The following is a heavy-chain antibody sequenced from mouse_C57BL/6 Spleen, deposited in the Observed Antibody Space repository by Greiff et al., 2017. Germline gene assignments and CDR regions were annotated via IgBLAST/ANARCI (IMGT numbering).Heavy chain of an antibody. CDR2: IDPSDSYT. V-gene: IGHV1-69*01. D-gene: IGHD4-1*01. CDR3: AGKLGRGYAMDY. Sequence: QVQLQQPGAELVMPGASVKLSCKASGYTFTSYWMHWVKQRPGQGLEWIGEIDPSDSYTNYNQKFKGKSTLTVDKSSSTAYMQLSSLTSEDSAVYYCAGKLGRGYAMDYWGQGTSVTVSS. CDR1: GYTFTSYW. J-gene: IGHJ4*01.